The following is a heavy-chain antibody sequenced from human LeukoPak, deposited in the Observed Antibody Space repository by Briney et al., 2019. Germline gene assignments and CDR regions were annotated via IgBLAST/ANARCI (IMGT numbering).Heavy chain of an antibody. CDR2: ISYDGSNK. J-gene: IGHJ4*02. Sequence: GGSLRLSCAASGFTFSSYAMHWVRQAPGKGLEWVAVISYDGSNKYYADSVKGRFTISRDNSKNTLYLQMSSLRAEDTAVYYCARDGSSGWYGDWGQGTLVTVSS. V-gene: IGHV3-30*04. D-gene: IGHD6-19*01. CDR3: ARDGSSGWYGD. CDR1: GFTFSSYA.